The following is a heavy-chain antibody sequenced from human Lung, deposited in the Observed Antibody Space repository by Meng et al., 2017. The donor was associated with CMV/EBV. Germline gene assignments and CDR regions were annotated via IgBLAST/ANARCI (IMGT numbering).Heavy chain of an antibody. CDR3: ARKVPFDY. CDR2: ISSSSSTI. CDR1: GFTFSSYS. V-gene: IGHV3-48*04. Sequence: SCAASGFTFSSYSMNWVRQAPGKGLEWVSYISSSSSTIYYADSVKGRFTISRDNAKNSLYLQMNSLRGDDTAVYYCARKVPFDYWGQGTLVTVSS. J-gene: IGHJ4*02.